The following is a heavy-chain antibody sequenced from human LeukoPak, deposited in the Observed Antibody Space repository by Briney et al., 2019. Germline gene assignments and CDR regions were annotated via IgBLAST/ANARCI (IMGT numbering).Heavy chain of an antibody. J-gene: IGHJ4*02. V-gene: IGHV4-30-4*08. CDR3: AREWGYGFDY. Sequence: SETLSLTCTVSGGSISSGDYYWSWIRQPPGKGLEWIGYIYYSGSTYYNPSLKSRVTISVDTSKNQFSLKLSSVTAAATAVYYCAREWGYGFDYWGQGTLVTVSS. CDR1: GGSISSGDYY. CDR2: IYYSGST. D-gene: IGHD5-12*01.